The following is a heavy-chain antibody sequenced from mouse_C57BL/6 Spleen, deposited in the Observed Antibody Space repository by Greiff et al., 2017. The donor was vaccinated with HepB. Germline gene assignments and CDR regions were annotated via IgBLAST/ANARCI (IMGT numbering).Heavy chain of an antibody. D-gene: IGHD4-1*01. CDR1: GFTFNTYA. V-gene: IGHV10-3*01. J-gene: IGHJ2*01. Sequence: EVQRVESGGGLVQPKGSLKLSCAASGFTFNTYAMHWVRQAPGKGLEWVARIRSKSSNYATYYADSVKDRFTISRDDSQSMLYLQMNNLKTEDTAMYYCVRDRDGTGYFDYWGQGTTLTVSS. CDR3: VRDRDGTGYFDY. CDR2: IRSKSSNYAT.